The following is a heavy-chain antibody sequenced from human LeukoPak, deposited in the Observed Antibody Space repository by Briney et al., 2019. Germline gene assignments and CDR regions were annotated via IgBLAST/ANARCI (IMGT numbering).Heavy chain of an antibody. D-gene: IGHD3-3*01. V-gene: IGHV4-34*01. Sequence: SQTLSLTCAVCGGSFSGYYWSWIRQPPGKGLELIGEINHSGSTNYNPSLKSRVTISVDTSKNQFSLKLSSVTTADTAVYYCARAEPYYDFWSGYYSDAFDIWGQGTMVTLSS. CDR2: INHSGST. J-gene: IGHJ3*02. CDR3: ARAEPYYDFWSGYYSDAFDI. CDR1: GGSFSGYY.